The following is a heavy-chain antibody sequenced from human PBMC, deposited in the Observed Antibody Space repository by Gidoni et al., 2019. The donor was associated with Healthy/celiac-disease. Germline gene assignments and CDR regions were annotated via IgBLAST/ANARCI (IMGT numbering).Heavy chain of an antibody. CDR1: GSTFSSYS. CDR2: ISSSSSYI. V-gene: IGHV3-21*01. D-gene: IGHD3-3*01. J-gene: IGHJ4*02. CDR3: ASAPYYDFWSGYYTQV. Sequence: EVQLAESGGGLVKPGGSLRRPCAATGSTFSSYSMNWVRQAPGKGLEWVSYISSSSSYIYYADSVKGRFTISRDNAKNSLYLQMNSLRAEDTAVYYCASAPYYDFWSGYYTQVWGQGTLVTVSS.